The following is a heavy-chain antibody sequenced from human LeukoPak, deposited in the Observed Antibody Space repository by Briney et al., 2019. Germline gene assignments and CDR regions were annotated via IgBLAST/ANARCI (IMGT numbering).Heavy chain of an antibody. CDR2: ISSSSSTI. J-gene: IGHJ4*02. Sequence: GGSLRLSCAASGFTVSSYSMNWVRQAPGKGLEWVSYISSSSSTIYYADSVKGRFTISRDNAKNSLYLQMNSLRAEDTAVYYCATAIRVEDIVVVPAVFDYWGQGTLVTVSS. V-gene: IGHV3-48*01. CDR1: GFTVSSYS. D-gene: IGHD2-2*01. CDR3: ATAIRVEDIVVVPAVFDY.